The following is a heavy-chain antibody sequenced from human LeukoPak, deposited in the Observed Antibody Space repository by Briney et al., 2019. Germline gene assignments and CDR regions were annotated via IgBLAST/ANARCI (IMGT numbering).Heavy chain of an antibody. CDR3: AYNYYGSGRRWFDP. CDR1: GGTFSSHV. J-gene: IGHJ5*02. CDR2: IIPIFGTA. D-gene: IGHD3-10*01. Sequence: APVKVSCKASGGTFSSHVINWVRQAPGQGLEWMGGIIPIFGTADYAQNFQGRVTITADESTSTAYMELSSLRFEDTAVYYCAYNYYGSGRRWFDPWGQGTLVTVSS. V-gene: IGHV1-69*13.